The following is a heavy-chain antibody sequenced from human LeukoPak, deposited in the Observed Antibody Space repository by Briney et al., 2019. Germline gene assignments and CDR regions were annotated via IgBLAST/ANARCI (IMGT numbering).Heavy chain of an antibody. V-gene: IGHV4-31*03. J-gene: IGHJ3*02. D-gene: IGHD3-22*01. Sequence: SQTLSLTCTVSGGSISSGGYYWSWIRQHPGKGLGWIGYIYYSGSTYYNPSLKSRVTISVDTSKNQFSLKLSSVTAADAAVYYCASGVLKFQYYYDSSGPVNAFDIWGQGTMVTVSS. CDR3: ASGVLKFQYYYDSSGPVNAFDI. CDR1: GGSISSGGYY. CDR2: IYYSGST.